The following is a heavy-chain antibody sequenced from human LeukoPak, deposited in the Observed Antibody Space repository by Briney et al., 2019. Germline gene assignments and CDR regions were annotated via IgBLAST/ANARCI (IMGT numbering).Heavy chain of an antibody. Sequence: SETLSLTCTVSGGSISSYYWSWIRQPPGKGLEWIGYIYYSGSTNYNPSLKSRVTISVDTSKNQFSLKLSSVTAADTAVYYCAGGYYYDSSGLDYWGQGTLVTVSS. D-gene: IGHD3-22*01. J-gene: IGHJ4*02. CDR3: AGGYYYDSSGLDY. V-gene: IGHV4-59*01. CDR1: GGSISSYY. CDR2: IYYSGST.